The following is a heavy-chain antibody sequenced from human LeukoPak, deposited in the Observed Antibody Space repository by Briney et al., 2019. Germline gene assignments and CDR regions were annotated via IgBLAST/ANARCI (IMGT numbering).Heavy chain of an antibody. CDR2: IRYDGSNK. D-gene: IGHD6-19*01. Sequence: PGGSLRLSCAASGFTFSSYGMHWVRQAPGKGLEWVAFIRYDGSNKYYADSVKGRFTISRDNSKNTLYLQMNSLRAEDTAVYYCAKDRVAVAEYYFDYWGQGTLVTVSS. CDR3: AKDRVAVAEYYFDY. CDR1: GFTFSSYG. V-gene: IGHV3-30*02. J-gene: IGHJ4*02.